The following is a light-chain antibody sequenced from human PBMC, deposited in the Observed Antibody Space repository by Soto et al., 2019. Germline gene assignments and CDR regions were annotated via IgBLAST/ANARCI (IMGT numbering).Light chain of an antibody. V-gene: IGKV3-15*01. CDR2: GAS. J-gene: IGKJ1*01. CDR1: QSVSNN. CDR3: QQYNNWPRT. Sequence: IVMTQSPATQSVSPGERATLSCRASQSVSNNLAWYQQKPGQAPRLLISGASTRATAIPPRFSGSGSGTEFTLTISSLQSEDFAVYYCQQYNNWPRTFGQGTKVDIK.